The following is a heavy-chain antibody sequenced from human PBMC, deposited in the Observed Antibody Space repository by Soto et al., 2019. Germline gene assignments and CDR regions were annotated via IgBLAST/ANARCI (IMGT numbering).Heavy chain of an antibody. J-gene: IGHJ4*02. Sequence: ASETLSLTCTVSGGSIRGLYWSWIRQPPGKGLEWIGYVFDSGNTNYNPSLKSRVTISVDTSKNQFTLEMTSVTATDTAVYYCARAVPPDYWGQGTLVTVSS. CDR1: GGSIRGLY. V-gene: IGHV4-59*01. CDR2: VFDSGNT. CDR3: ARAVPPDY.